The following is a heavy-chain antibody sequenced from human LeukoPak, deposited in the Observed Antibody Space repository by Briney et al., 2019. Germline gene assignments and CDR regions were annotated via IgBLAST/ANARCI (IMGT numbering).Heavy chain of an antibody. Sequence: TGGSLRLSCAASGFTFDDYAMHWVRQAPEKGLEWVSGISWNSGSIGYADSVKGRFTISRDNAKNSLYLQMNSLRAEDTALYYCAKDIRALNWNPLFQHWGQGTLVTVSS. D-gene: IGHD1-1*01. CDR1: GFTFDDYA. CDR3: AKDIRALNWNPLFQH. J-gene: IGHJ1*01. CDR2: ISWNSGSI. V-gene: IGHV3-9*01.